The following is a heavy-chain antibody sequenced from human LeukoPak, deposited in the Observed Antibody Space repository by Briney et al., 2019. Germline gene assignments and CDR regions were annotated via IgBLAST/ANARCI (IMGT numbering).Heavy chain of an antibody. D-gene: IGHD3-10*01. J-gene: IGHJ5*02. CDR3: ARVGGFTYHWFDP. Sequence: ASVKVSCKASGYTFTGYYMHWVRQAPGQGVEWMGWINPKSGGTNYAQKFQGRVTMTSDTSISTAYMELSRLRPDDTAVYYWARVGGFTYHWFDPWGQGNLVTVSS. CDR2: INPKSGGT. CDR1: GYTFTGYY. V-gene: IGHV1-2*02.